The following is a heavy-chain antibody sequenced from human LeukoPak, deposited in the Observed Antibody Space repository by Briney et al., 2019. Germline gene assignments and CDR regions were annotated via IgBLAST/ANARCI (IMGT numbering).Heavy chain of an antibody. J-gene: IGHJ4*02. CDR2: ISGYGGST. V-gene: IGHV3-23*01. D-gene: IGHD3-9*01. CDR1: GFTFSSYA. CDR3: AKAAYYDILTGYSTRGLFFDH. Sequence: PGGSLRLSCAASGFTFSSYAMSWVRQAPGKGLEWVSTISGYGGSTYYADSVKGRFTISRDNSKNTLFLQMNSLRAEDTAVYYCAKAAYYDILTGYSTRGLFFDHWGQGTLVTVSS.